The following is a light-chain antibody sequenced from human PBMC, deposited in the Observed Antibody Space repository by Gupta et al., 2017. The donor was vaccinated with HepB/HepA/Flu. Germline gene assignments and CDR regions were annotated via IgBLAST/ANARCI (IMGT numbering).Light chain of an antibody. CDR3: QQYNNWPRT. Sequence: EIVLTQSPATLSVSPGERAILSCRASQSISSNLAWYQQKPGQAPRLLIYGASTRATGILARFSGSGSGTEFTLTISSLQSEDFAVYYCQQYNNWPRTFGQGTKVEIK. CDR1: QSISSN. CDR2: GAS. J-gene: IGKJ1*01. V-gene: IGKV3-15*01.